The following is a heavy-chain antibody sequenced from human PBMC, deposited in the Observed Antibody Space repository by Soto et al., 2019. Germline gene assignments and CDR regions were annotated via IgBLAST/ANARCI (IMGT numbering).Heavy chain of an antibody. V-gene: IGHV1-24*01. D-gene: IGHD1-26*01. CDR1: GYTLTELS. Sequence: KKILASVKVSCKVSGYTLTELSMHWVRQAPGKGLEWMGGFDPEEGETIYSQKFQCRVTITEDISTYTAYMELSSLRSEDTALYFCSTSPQSELQSYYGMDVWGQGTTVTVSS. CDR2: FDPEEGET. CDR3: STSPQSELQSYYGMDV. J-gene: IGHJ6*02.